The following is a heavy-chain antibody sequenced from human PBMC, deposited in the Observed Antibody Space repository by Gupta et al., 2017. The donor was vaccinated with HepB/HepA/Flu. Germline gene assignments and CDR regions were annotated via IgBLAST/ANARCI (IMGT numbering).Heavy chain of an antibody. CDR2: ISDDSGAT. CDR1: RFPVRSAD. Sequence: EGQVLESGGKLVQPGGSLRLSCAASRFPVRSADMTWVRQAPGRGLEWVSAISDDSGATDYADSVKGRFTISRDNSKNMLWLQMSSLRVEDTAVYYCAWKYYYYMTVWGKGTTVAVSS. J-gene: IGHJ6*03. CDR3: AWKYYYYMTV. V-gene: IGHV3-23*01. D-gene: IGHD1-1*01.